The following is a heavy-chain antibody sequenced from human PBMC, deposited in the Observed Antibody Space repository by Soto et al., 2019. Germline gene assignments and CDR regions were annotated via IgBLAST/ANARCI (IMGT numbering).Heavy chain of an antibody. J-gene: IGHJ4*02. CDR2: IRSKANSYAT. D-gene: IGHD1-26*01. Sequence: EVQLVESGGGLVQPGGSLKLSCAASGFTFSGSAMHWVRQAPGKGLEWVGRIRSKANSYATAYAASVKGRFTISRDDSKNTAYLQMNSLKTEDTAVYYCTGSSGSYCLGCIGYWGQGTLVTVSS. V-gene: IGHV3-73*02. CDR1: GFTFSGSA. CDR3: TGSSGSYCLGCIGY.